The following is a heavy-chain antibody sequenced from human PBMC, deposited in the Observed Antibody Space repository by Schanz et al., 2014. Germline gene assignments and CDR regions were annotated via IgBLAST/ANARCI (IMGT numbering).Heavy chain of an antibody. CDR2: IGGSGGST. CDR1: GFTFSSYL. Sequence: EVQLVESGGGLVQPGGSLTLSCAASGFTFSSYLMSWVRQAPGKGLEWVSGIGGSGGSTDYADSVKGRFTISRDNSKNTLHLQMTSLGADDTAVYFCGNDRWRATVMVYAFDIWGQGTKVTVSS. V-gene: IGHV3-23*04. CDR3: GNDRWRATVMVYAFDI. J-gene: IGHJ3*02. D-gene: IGHD5-18*01.